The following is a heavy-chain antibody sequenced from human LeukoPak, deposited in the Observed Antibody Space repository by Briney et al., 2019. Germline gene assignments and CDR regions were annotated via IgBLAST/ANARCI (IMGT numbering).Heavy chain of an antibody. CDR3: ARGRKVRGVIIRSYYYYGMDV. CDR1: GGTFSSYA. Sequence: GASVKDSCKASGGTFSSYAISWVRQAPGQGLEWMGGIIPIFGTANYAQKFQGRVTITADESTSTAYMELSSLRSEDTAVYYCARGRKVRGVIIRSYYYYGMDVWGQGTTVTVSS. CDR2: IIPIFGTA. J-gene: IGHJ6*02. D-gene: IGHD3-10*01. V-gene: IGHV1-69*13.